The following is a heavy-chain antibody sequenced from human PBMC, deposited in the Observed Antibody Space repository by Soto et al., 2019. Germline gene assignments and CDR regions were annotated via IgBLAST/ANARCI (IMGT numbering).Heavy chain of an antibody. CDR2: ISSSSSTI. CDR3: ASAWELRFY. Sequence: GGSLRLSCAASGFTFSSYSMNWVRQAPGKGLEWVSYISSSSSTIYYADSVKGRFTISRDNAKNSLYLQMNSLRDVDTAVYYCASAWELRFYWGQGTLVTVSS. V-gene: IGHV3-48*02. CDR1: GFTFSSYS. D-gene: IGHD1-26*01. J-gene: IGHJ4*02.